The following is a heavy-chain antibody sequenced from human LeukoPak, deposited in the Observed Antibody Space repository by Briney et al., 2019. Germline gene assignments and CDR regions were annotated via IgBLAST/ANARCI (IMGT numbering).Heavy chain of an antibody. D-gene: IGHD1-26*01. V-gene: IGHV1-69*02. CDR1: GGPFSSYT. CDR2: IIPILGIA. J-gene: IGHJ4*02. CDR3: ASRGIGGATTH. Sequence: SVKVSCQASGGPFSSYTISWVRQAPGQGLEWMGRIIPILGIANYAQKLQGRVTMTTDTSTSTAYMELRSLRSDDTAVYHCASRGIGGATTHWGQGTLVTVSS.